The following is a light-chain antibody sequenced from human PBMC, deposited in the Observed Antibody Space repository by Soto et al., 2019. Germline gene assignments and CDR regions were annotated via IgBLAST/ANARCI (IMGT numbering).Light chain of an antibody. V-gene: IGKV1-9*01. CDR2: AAS. J-gene: IGKJ5*01. CDR1: QGISSY. Sequence: DIQLTQSPSFLSASVGDRVTITCRASQGISSYLAWYQQKPGKAPKLLMYAASNLQSGVPSRFSGSGSGTEFTLTISSLQPEDFATYYCQQYDYLPITFGQGTRLEIK. CDR3: QQYDYLPIT.